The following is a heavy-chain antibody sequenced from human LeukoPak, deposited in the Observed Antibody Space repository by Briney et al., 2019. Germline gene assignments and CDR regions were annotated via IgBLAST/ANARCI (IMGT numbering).Heavy chain of an antibody. CDR3: ARAFPVRDYDFWSGYPAPSSFDY. D-gene: IGHD3-3*01. V-gene: IGHV4-59*08. Sequence: SETLSLTCTVSGGSISSYYWSWIRQPPGKGLEWIGYIYYSGSTNYNPSLKSRVTISVDTSKNQFSLKLSSVTAADTAVYYCARAFPVRDYDFWSGYPAPSSFDYWGQGTLVTVSS. J-gene: IGHJ4*02. CDR2: IYYSGST. CDR1: GGSISSYY.